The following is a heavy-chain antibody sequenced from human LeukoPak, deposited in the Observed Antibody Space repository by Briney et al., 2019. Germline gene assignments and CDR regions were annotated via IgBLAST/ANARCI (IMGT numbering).Heavy chain of an antibody. D-gene: IGHD3-22*01. CDR1: GGTFSSYA. V-gene: IGHV1-69*05. Sequence: ASVKVSCKASGGTFSSYAISWVRQAPGQGLEWMGGIIPIFGTANYAQKFQGRVTITTDESTSTAYMELGSLRSEDTAVYYCARAQSRDYYDSSGYYSIFDYWGQGTLVTVSS. CDR2: IIPIFGTA. CDR3: ARAQSRDYYDSSGYYSIFDY. J-gene: IGHJ4*02.